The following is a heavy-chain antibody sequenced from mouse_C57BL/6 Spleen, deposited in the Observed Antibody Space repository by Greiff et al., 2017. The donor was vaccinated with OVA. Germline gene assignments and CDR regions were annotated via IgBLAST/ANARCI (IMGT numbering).Heavy chain of an antibody. D-gene: IGHD1-1*01. CDR2: IYPGDGDT. CDR1: GYAFSSYW. Sequence: QVQLQQSGAELVKPGASVKISCKASGYAFSSYWMNWVRQRPGKGLEWIGQIYPGDGDTNYNGKFKGKATLTADKSSSTAYMQLSSRTSEDSAVYFCARYYGSSSGYFDYWGQGTTLTVSS. J-gene: IGHJ2*01. V-gene: IGHV1-80*01. CDR3: ARYYGSSSGYFDY.